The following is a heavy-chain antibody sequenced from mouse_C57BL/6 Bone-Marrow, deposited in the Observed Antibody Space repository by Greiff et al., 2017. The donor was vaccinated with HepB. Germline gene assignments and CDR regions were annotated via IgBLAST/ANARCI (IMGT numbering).Heavy chain of an antibody. J-gene: IGHJ2*01. D-gene: IGHD2-5*01. CDR2: INPNNGGT. CDR1: GYTFTDYY. CDR3: ARGSNYEGYFDY. Sequence: VQLQQSGPELVKPGASVKISCKASGYTFTDYYMNWVKQSHGKSLEWIGDINPNNGGTSYNQKFKGKATLTVDKSSSTAYMQLSSLTSEDSAVYYCARGSNYEGYFDYWGQGTTLTVSS. V-gene: IGHV1-26*01.